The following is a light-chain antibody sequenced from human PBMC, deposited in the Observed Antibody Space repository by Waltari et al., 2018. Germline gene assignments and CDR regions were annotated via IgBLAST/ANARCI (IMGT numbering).Light chain of an antibody. Sequence: QSALTQPASVSGSPGQSITISCSGTSSDVGSHKFLSWSQQHPGKVPKLMIYESSKRPSGVSNRFSGSKSDNTASLTITGLQTEDEADYYCCSYVGGITPFLVFGGGTKVTVL. J-gene: IGLJ2*01. CDR3: CSYVGGITPFLV. V-gene: IGLV2-23*01. CDR1: SSDVGSHKF. CDR2: ESS.